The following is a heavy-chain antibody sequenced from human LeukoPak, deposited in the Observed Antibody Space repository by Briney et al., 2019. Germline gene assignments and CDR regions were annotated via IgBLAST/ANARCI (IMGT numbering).Heavy chain of an antibody. Sequence: PGGSLRLSCAASGFTVSSNYMSWVRQAPGKGLEWVSVIYSGGSTYYADSVKGRFTISRDNSKNTLYLQMNSLRAEDTAVYYCARNARGYSYGDNGMDVWGQGTTVTVSS. V-gene: IGHV3-66*01. CDR3: ARNARGYSYGDNGMDV. CDR2: IYSGGST. CDR1: GFTVSSNY. J-gene: IGHJ6*02. D-gene: IGHD5-18*01.